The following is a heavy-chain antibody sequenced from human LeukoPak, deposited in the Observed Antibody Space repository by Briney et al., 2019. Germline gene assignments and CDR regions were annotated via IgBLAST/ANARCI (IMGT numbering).Heavy chain of an antibody. D-gene: IGHD5-24*01. CDR2: IYSGGST. CDR1: GFTVSSNY. CDR3: ARGEMATMADY. Sequence: GGSLRLSCAASGFTVSSNYMSWVRQAPGKGLEWVSVIYSGGSTYYADSVKGRFTISRDNSKNTLYLQMNSLRAEDTAVYCCARGEMATMADYWGQGTLVTVSS. J-gene: IGHJ4*02. V-gene: IGHV3-53*01.